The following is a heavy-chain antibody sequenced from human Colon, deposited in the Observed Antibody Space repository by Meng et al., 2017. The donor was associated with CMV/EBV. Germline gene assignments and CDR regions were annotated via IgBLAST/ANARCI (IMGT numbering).Heavy chain of an antibody. D-gene: IGHD3-22*01. CDR3: ARDGRSGWTSVSFDV. Sequence: GGSLRLSCTASGLTFSSYEMNWVRQAPGKGLEWISYITNSGSTIYYGDSVKGRFIISRDNAKSALYLQMNSLKAEDTAVYYCARDGRSGWTSVSFDVWGQGTKVTVSS. CDR1: GLTFSSYE. V-gene: IGHV3-48*03. J-gene: IGHJ3*01. CDR2: ITNSGSTI.